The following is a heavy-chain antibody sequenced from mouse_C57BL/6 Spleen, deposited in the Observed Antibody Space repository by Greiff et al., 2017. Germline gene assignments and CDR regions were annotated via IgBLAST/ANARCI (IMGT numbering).Heavy chain of an antibody. Sequence: EVMLVESGGGLVQPGGSLKLSCAASGFTFSDYYMYWVRQTPEQRLEWVAYISNGGGSTYYPDTVKGRFTISRDNAKNTLYLQMSRLKSEDTAMYYCARQRDWYCDVWGTGTTVTVSS. CDR3: ARQRDWYCDV. CDR2: ISNGGGST. CDR1: GFTFSDYY. V-gene: IGHV5-12*01. J-gene: IGHJ1*03.